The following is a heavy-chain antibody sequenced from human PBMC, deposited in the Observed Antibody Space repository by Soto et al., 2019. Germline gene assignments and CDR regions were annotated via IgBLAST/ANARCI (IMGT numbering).Heavy chain of an antibody. CDR2: ISEDAETD. V-gene: IGHV3-30*18. Sequence: QVRLVESGGGVVQPGGSLRLSCVASGFTFSDFGMHWVRQCPGKGLEWLAVISEDAETDFHADSVKGRFTVSRDNFKETLYLQMNSLTTDDSGVYFCAKAPFRRPYYFYGMDVWGQGTTVIVSS. CDR1: GFTFSDFG. J-gene: IGHJ6*02. D-gene: IGHD3-10*01. CDR3: AKAPFRRPYYFYGMDV.